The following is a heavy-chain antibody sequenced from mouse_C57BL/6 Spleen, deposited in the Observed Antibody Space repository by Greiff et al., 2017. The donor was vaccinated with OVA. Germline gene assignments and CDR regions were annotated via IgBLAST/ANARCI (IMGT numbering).Heavy chain of an antibody. V-gene: IGHV1-61*01. Sequence: QVQLQQPGAELVRPGSSVKLSCKASGYTFTSYWMDWVKQRPGQGLEWIGNIYPYDSETHYNQTFKDKATLTVDKSSSTAYMQLSSLTSEDSAVYYCARGENSPTYGNFYAMDYWGQGTSVTVSS. D-gene: IGHD2-1*01. CDR3: ARGENSPTYGNFYAMDY. CDR2: IYPYDSET. CDR1: GYTFTSYW. J-gene: IGHJ4*01.